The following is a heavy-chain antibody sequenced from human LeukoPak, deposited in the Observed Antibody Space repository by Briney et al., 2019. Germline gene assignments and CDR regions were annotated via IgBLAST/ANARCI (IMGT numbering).Heavy chain of an antibody. J-gene: IGHJ4*02. CDR3: ARDKIVGATHFDY. Sequence: GGSLRLSCAASGFTFSSYWMSWVRQAPGKGLEWVANINQDGSEKYYVDSVKGRFTISRDNAKNSLYLQMNSLRAEDTAVYYCARDKIVGATHFDYWGQGTLVTVSS. D-gene: IGHD1-26*01. V-gene: IGHV3-7*01. CDR1: GFTFSSYW. CDR2: INQDGSEK.